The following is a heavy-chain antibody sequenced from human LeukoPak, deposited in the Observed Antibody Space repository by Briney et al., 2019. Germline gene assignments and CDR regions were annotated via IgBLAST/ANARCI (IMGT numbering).Heavy chain of an antibody. CDR2: IYYSGST. V-gene: IGHV4-39*01. CDR3: SLMGNYGDCPQAFDI. Sequence: SETLSLTCTVSGGSISSSSYYWGWIRQPPGKGMEWIGSIYYSGSTYYNPSLKSRVTISVDTTKNQFSRKLSSVTSADTAVYCCSLMGNYGDCPQAFDIWGQGTMATVSS. D-gene: IGHD4-17*01. J-gene: IGHJ3*02. CDR1: GGSISSSSYY.